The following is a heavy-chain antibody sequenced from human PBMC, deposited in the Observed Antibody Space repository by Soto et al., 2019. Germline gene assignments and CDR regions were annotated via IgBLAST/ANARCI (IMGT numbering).Heavy chain of an antibody. CDR3: ARPPFPGCINGVCYPCDH. CDR1: GYTFTHYY. D-gene: IGHD2-8*01. CDR2: INPSGGST. Sequence: QVQLVQSGAEVKKPGASVKVSCKASGYTFTHYYIHWVRQAPGQGLEWMGMINPSGGSTDYAQKFQGRVTMTTDTSTPTVYKELSSLRSDDTAVYYCARPPFPGCINGVCYPCDHWGQGTLVTVSS. V-gene: IGHV1-46*01. J-gene: IGHJ4*02.